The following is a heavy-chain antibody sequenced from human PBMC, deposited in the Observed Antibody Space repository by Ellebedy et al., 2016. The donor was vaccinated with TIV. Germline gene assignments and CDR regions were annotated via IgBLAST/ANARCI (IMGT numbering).Heavy chain of an antibody. CDR3: AKDQVAGDGRWVFDM. Sequence: PGGSLRLSCTASGFTFSLFAMAWVRQTPGKGLEWVSGFSGRGSGISYSDSVKGRFTISRDNSKNTLYLQMDSLRAEDTATHYCAKDQVAGDGRWVFDMWGQGTKVTVSS. CDR2: FSGRGSGI. D-gene: IGHD5-24*01. CDR1: GFTFSLFA. V-gene: IGHV3-23*01. J-gene: IGHJ3*02.